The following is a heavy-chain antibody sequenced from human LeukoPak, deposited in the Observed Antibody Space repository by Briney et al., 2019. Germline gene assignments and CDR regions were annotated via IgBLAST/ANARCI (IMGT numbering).Heavy chain of an antibody. D-gene: IGHD4-17*01. Sequence: SGGSLRLSCAASGFTFSSHWMHWVRQAPGKGLVWVSRINGDGSSTSYADSVKGRFTISRDSAKNTLYLQMNSQRAEDTAVYYCAREPHSDYSDHTDAFDIWGQGTMVTVSS. V-gene: IGHV3-74*01. CDR2: INGDGSST. CDR3: AREPHSDYSDHTDAFDI. CDR1: GFTFSSHW. J-gene: IGHJ3*02.